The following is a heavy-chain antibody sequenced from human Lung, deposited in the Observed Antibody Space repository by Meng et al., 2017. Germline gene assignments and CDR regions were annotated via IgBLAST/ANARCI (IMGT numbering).Heavy chain of an antibody. D-gene: IGHD3-10*01. CDR3: ARGTPGRSYCDY. J-gene: IGHJ4*02. CDR2: LGAHPGDT. V-gene: IGHV1-18*01. CDR1: DYTFTGYG. Sequence: HVQLLQAGAEVKQPGAPVKGSCKASDYTFTGYGVCWVRQAPGQGLEWMAWLGAHPGDTSFAPKFLGRVTVTADTATATAYMELRSLRSDDTAVYYCARGTPGRSYCDYWGLGTLVTVSS.